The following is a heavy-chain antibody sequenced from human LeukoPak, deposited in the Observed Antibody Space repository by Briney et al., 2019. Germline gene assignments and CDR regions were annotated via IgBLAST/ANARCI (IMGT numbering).Heavy chain of an antibody. J-gene: IGHJ4*02. D-gene: IGHD6-19*01. CDR2: IKPDGRET. CDR1: GFTFSTYW. CDR3: ARLGGIAVTGAIDY. V-gene: IGHV3-7*01. Sequence: QPGGSLRLSCAASGFTFSTYWMNWVRQAPGKGLEWVANIKPDGRETYYVDSVKGRFTISRDNAKNTLYLQMNSLRAEDTAVYYCARLGGIAVTGAIDYWGQGTLVTVSS.